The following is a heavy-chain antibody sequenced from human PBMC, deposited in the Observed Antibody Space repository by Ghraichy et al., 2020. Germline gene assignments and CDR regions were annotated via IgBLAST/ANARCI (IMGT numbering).Heavy chain of an antibody. Sequence: GGSLRLSCAASGFTFSTYSMNWVRQAPGKGLESVSYISSSSGTIYYADSVKGRFTISRDNAKNKLYLQMNSLRDEDTAVYFCARDSSYGGIDYWGQGTLVTVSS. CDR1: GFTFSTYS. D-gene: IGHD4-23*01. V-gene: IGHV3-48*02. J-gene: IGHJ4*02. CDR2: ISSSSGTI. CDR3: ARDSSYGGIDY.